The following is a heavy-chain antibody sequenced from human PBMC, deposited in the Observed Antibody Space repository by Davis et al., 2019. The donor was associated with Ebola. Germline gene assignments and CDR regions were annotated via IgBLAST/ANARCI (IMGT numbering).Heavy chain of an antibody. J-gene: IGHJ4*02. CDR1: GDSFTSHW. V-gene: IGHV5-51*01. D-gene: IGHD2/OR15-2a*01. CDR2: IYTGDSDT. CDR3: ARQASSIGYFDY. Sequence: KVSCKDSGDSFTSHWIGWVRQMPGKGLEWMGIIYTGDSDTRYSPSFRGQVTISADKSTKTAFLQWSTLRASDTAMYYCARQASSIGYFDYWGQGTLVTVSS.